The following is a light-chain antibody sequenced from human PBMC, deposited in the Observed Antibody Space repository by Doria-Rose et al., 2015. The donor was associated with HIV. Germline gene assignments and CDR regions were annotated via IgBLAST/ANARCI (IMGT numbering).Light chain of an antibody. Sequence: GSPGPSITISCTGTSSDVGGYNYFPWHQKHPGQAPKLMIAEVRNRPPGVSNRFSGSKSGNTASLTISGLHAEDEADFYRSSLTTSRTVFGGGTKLTVL. J-gene: IGLJ2*01. CDR2: EVR. CDR3: SSLTTSRTV. CDR1: SSDVGGYNY. V-gene: IGLV2-14*01.